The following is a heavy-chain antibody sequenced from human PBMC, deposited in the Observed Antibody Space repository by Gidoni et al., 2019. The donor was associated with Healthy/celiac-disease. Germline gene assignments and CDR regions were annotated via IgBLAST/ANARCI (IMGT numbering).Heavy chain of an antibody. J-gene: IGHJ6*02. Sequence: QVQLVQSGAEATKPGASVKVSCKASGYTFTGYYMHWVRQAPGQGLGWMGWINPNSGGTNYAQKFQGWVTMTRDTSISTAYMELSRLRSDDTAVYYCARDRGLREDYYYGMDVWGQGTTVTVSS. CDR3: ARDRGLREDYYYGMDV. V-gene: IGHV1-2*04. CDR1: GYTFTGYY. CDR2: INPNSGGT.